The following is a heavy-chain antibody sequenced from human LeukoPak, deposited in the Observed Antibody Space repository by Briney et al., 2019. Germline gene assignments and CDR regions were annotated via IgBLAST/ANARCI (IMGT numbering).Heavy chain of an antibody. J-gene: IGHJ5*02. CDR1: GGTFSSYA. CDR3: ARVAAQIVSP. Sequence: SVKVSCKASGGTFSSYAISWVRQAPGQGLEWMGRIIPILGIANYAQKFQGRVTITADKSTSTAYMERSSLRSEDTAVYYCARVAAQIVSPWGQGTLVTVSS. D-gene: IGHD2/OR15-2a*01. V-gene: IGHV1-69*04. CDR2: IIPILGIA.